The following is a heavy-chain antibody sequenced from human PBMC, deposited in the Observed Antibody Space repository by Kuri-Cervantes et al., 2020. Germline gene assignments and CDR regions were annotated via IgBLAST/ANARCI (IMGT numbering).Heavy chain of an antibody. CDR3: AKDRVYYYDSSDLYGMDV. CDR1: GFTFSDYY. V-gene: IGHV3-11*04. J-gene: IGHJ6*02. D-gene: IGHD3-22*01. Sequence: GESLKISCAASGFTFSDYYMSWIRQAPGKGLEWVSYISSSGSSIYYADSVKGRFTMSRDNAKNSLYLQMNSLRAEDTAAYYCAKDRVYYYDSSDLYGMDVWGQGTTVTVSS. CDR2: ISSSGSSI.